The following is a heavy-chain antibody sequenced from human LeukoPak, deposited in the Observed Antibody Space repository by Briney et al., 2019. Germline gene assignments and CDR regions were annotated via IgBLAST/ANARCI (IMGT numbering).Heavy chain of an antibody. CDR3: ARVYYDFWSGYSYVDY. Sequence: GASVKVSCKASGYTFTSYDINWVRQATGQGLEWMGWMNPNSGNTGYAQKFQGRVTMIRNTSISTAYMELSSLRSEDTAVYYCARVYYDFWSGYSYVDYWGQGTLVTVSS. CDR2: MNPNSGNT. V-gene: IGHV1-8*01. CDR1: GYTFTSYD. J-gene: IGHJ4*02. D-gene: IGHD3-3*01.